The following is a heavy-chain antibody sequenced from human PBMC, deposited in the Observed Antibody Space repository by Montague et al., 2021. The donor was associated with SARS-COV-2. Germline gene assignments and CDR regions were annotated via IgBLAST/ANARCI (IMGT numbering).Heavy chain of an antibody. D-gene: IGHD6-25*01. CDR1: GGSISGGVYY. V-gene: IGHV4-31*03. CDR2: IYFSGTT. Sequence: TLSLTCTVSGGSISGGVYYWSWVRQHPGKGLECLGYIYFSGTTYYNPSLKSRLTISVDLSQNQFSLNLNSVTAADTAVYYCARGPGITASDGAFDIWGQGTMVTVSS. CDR3: ARGPGITASDGAFDI. J-gene: IGHJ3*02.